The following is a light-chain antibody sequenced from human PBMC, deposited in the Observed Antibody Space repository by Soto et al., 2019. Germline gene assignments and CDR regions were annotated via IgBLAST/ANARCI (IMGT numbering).Light chain of an antibody. Sequence: EIVLTQSPATLSLSPGERATLSCRASQRVSSYLAWYQKKPGQAPRLLIYDASNRATGIPARFSGSGSRTDFTITISRPEPDDFAIYYCQQRSNWSPTFGQGTKLEIK. J-gene: IGKJ2*01. CDR1: QRVSSY. CDR3: QQRSNWSPT. CDR2: DAS. V-gene: IGKV3-11*01.